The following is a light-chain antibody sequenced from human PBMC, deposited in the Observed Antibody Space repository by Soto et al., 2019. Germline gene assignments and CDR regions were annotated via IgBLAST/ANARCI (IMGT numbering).Light chain of an antibody. J-gene: IGKJ4*01. CDR3: QQRSHWPPLT. V-gene: IGKV3-11*01. Sequence: EIVLTQSPATLSMSPGERATLSCRASQSVSTYFAWYQQKPGQAPRLLIFDASNRASGIPSRFSGSGSGTNFTLTISRLVPEDVAVYFCQQRSHWPPLTFGGGTKVEIK. CDR2: DAS. CDR1: QSVSTY.